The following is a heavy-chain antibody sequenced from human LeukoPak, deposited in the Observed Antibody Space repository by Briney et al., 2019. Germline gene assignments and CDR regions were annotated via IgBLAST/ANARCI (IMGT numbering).Heavy chain of an antibody. CDR2: RYYSGST. J-gene: IGHJ1*01. CDR3: ARVRGDFETD. CDR1: GGSISSYY. V-gene: IGHV4-59*01. Sequence: SETLSLTCIVSGGSISSYYWTWIRQPPGKGLECIGHRYYSGSTTYNPSLKSRVTISVDTSKSQFSLKLISVTAADTAIYYCARVRGDFETDWGQGTLVTVSS. D-gene: IGHD3-16*01.